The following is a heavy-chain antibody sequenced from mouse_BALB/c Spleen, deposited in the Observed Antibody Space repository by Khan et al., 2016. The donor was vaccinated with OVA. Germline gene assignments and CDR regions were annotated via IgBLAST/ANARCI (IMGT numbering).Heavy chain of an antibody. Sequence: EVKLQQSGTVLARPGASVQMSCKASGYSFTSYLIHLVKQRPGPRLEWFGDIYPGNSDTSYNPKFKDQAKLTAGTSASTAYMEITSLTREDSAVYYCTRGGYRSFAYWGQGTLVTVSA. D-gene: IGHD2-14*01. CDR1: GYSFTSYL. J-gene: IGHJ3*01. V-gene: IGHV1-5*01. CDR2: IYPGNSDT. CDR3: TRGGYRSFAY.